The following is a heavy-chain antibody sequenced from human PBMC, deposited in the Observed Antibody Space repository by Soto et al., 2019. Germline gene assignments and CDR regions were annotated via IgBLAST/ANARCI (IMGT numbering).Heavy chain of an antibody. CDR1: GGSISTYY. V-gene: IGHV4-59*12. CDR3: ARLRWRPVDFDY. CDR2: IHYSGST. Sequence: PSETLSLTCTVSGGSISTYYWSWIRQPPGKGLEWIGNIHYSGSTNYNPSLKSRVTISVDTSKNQFSLKLNSVTAADTAVFYCARLRWRPVDFDYWGQGTLVTVSS. D-gene: IGHD2-15*01. J-gene: IGHJ4*02.